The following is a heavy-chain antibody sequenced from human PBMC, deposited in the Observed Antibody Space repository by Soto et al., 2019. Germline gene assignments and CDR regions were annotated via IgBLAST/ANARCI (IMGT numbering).Heavy chain of an antibody. CDR1: GFTVSSNY. J-gene: IGHJ4*02. CDR2: IYSGGST. V-gene: IGHV3-53*01. D-gene: IGHD3-22*01. Sequence: GGSLRLSCAASGFTVSSNYMSWVRQAPGKGLEWVSVIYSGGSTYYADSVKGRFTISRDNSKNTLYLQMNSLRAEDTAVYYCAREISSGYYWSDYWGQGTLVTVSS. CDR3: AREISSGYYWSDY.